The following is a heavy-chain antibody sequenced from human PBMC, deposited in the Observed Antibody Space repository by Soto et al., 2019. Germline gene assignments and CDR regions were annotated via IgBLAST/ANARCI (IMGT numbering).Heavy chain of an antibody. CDR1: GFTFTSYS. D-gene: IGHD2-15*01. Sequence: PVGSLRLPCAASGFTFTSYSMNWFRQAPGRGLEWVAAISGTSDYIYYADSVKGRFTISRDKAKTSLYIQMNSLRAEDTAVYYCARDHRYCSGSSCRPYYCYYGMDVWGQGTTVTVSS. J-gene: IGHJ6*02. CDR2: ISGTSDYI. CDR3: ARDHRYCSGSSCRPYYCYYGMDV. V-gene: IGHV3-21*01.